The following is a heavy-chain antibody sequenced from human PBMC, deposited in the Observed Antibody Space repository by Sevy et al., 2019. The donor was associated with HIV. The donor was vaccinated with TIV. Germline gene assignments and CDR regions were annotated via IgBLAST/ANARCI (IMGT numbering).Heavy chain of an antibody. CDR2: ISAYNGKT. J-gene: IGHJ6*02. V-gene: IGHV1-18*01. CDR3: AGGYGSGSYYKGDYGMDV. Sequence: ASVKVSCKASGYTFTSYGISWVRQAPGQGLEWMGWISAYNGKTNYAQKLQGRVTMTTDTSTSTAYMELRSLRSDDTGVYYCAGGYGSGSYYKGDYGMDVWGQGTTVTVSS. CDR1: GYTFTSYG. D-gene: IGHD3-10*01.